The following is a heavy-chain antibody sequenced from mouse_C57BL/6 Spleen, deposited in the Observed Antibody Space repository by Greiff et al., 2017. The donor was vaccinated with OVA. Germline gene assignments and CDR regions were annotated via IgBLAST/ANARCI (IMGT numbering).Heavy chain of an antibody. J-gene: IGHJ4*01. D-gene: IGHD2-3*01. V-gene: IGHV1-85*01. Sequence: QVQLQQSGPELVKPGASVKLSCKASGYTFTGYDINWVKQRPGQGLEWIGWIYPRDGSTKYNEKFKGKATLTVDTSSSTAYMELHSLTSEDSAVYFCASSYDPYAMDYWGQGTSVTVSS. CDR3: ASSYDPYAMDY. CDR2: IYPRDGST. CDR1: GYTFTGYD.